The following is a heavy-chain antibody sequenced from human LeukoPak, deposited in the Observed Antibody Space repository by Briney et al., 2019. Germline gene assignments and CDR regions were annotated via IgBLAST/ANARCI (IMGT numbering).Heavy chain of an antibody. V-gene: IGHV4-39*07. CDR2: FFSGGTT. D-gene: IGHD3-10*01. CDR3: ARDRLLWFGELDY. CDR1: GGSISSSRFY. Sequence: SETLSLTCTVSGGSISSSRFYWGWIRQPPGKGLEWIGSFFSGGTTYYNPSLKSRVTISVDTSKNQFSLKLSSVTAADTAVYYCARDRLLWFGELDYWGQGTLVIVSS. J-gene: IGHJ4*02.